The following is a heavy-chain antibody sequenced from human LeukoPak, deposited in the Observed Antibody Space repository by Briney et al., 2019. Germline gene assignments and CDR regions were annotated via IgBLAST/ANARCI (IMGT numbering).Heavy chain of an antibody. CDR2: IYSGGST. J-gene: IGHJ4*02. CDR1: GFTVSSNY. Sequence: GSLRLSCAASGFTVSSNYVSWVRQAPGKGLEWVSVIYSGGSTYYADSVKGRFTISRDNSKNTLYLQMNSPRAEDTAVYYCAGGVWFGDINYWGQGTLVTVSS. CDR3: AGGVWFGDINY. D-gene: IGHD3-10*01. V-gene: IGHV3-53*01.